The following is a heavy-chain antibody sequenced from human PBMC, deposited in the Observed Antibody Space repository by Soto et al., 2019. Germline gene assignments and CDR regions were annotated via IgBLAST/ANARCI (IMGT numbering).Heavy chain of an antibody. J-gene: IGHJ3*02. D-gene: IGHD5-12*01. V-gene: IGHV3-30*03. Sequence: PGGSLRLSCAASGFTFSSYGMHWVRQAPGKGLEWVAVISYDGSNKYYADSVKGRFTISRDNSKNTLYLQMNSLRAEDTAVYYCASGKSGDGYNSVDAFDIWGQGTMVTVSS. CDR3: ASGKSGDGYNSVDAFDI. CDR1: GFTFSSYG. CDR2: ISYDGSNK.